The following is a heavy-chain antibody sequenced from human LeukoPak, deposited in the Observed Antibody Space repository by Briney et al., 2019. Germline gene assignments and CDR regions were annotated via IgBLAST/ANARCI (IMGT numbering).Heavy chain of an antibody. CDR1: GGSIIGHY. J-gene: IGHJ3*02. CDR3: ARHISGSVAFDI. Sequence: SETLSLTCSVSGGSIIGHYWSWIWQPPGKGLEWLGYIYHSGSTKYNPSLESRVTISVDTSKNQFSLKVSSVTAADTAMYHCARHISGSVAFDIWGQGTMVTVSS. V-gene: IGHV4-59*08. CDR2: IYHSGST. D-gene: IGHD1-20*01.